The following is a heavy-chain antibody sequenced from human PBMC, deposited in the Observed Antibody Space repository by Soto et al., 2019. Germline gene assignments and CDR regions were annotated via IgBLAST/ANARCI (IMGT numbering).Heavy chain of an antibody. CDR3: VRYVRSGSYFDY. V-gene: IGHV4-59*08. Sequence: PSETLSLTCTVSGGSISGYYWSWIRQPPGKGLEWIGYMYNTGSTVYNPSFKSRVTISVDTSKNQFSLRLNSVTAADTAVYYCVRYVRSGSYFDYWGQGTLVTVSS. CDR1: GGSISGYY. CDR2: MYNTGST. J-gene: IGHJ4*02. D-gene: IGHD3-22*01.